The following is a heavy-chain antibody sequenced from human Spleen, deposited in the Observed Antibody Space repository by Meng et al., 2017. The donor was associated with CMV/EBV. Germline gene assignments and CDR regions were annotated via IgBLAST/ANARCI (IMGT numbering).Heavy chain of an antibody. CDR1: GFTFDDYP. V-gene: IGHV3-43*01. CDR3: AMGTYDYADY. CDR2: ISWNGISA. Sequence: LACAGSGFTFDDYPIHWVRQAPGKGLEWISLISWNGISASYADSVKGRFTISRDNSKNSLYLQMNSLSPEDTALYYCAMGTYDYADYWGQGTLVTVSS. J-gene: IGHJ4*02. D-gene: IGHD4/OR15-4a*01.